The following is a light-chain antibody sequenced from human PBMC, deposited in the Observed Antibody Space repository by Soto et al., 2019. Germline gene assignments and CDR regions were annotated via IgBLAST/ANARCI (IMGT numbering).Light chain of an antibody. CDR1: QSVSSY. CDR3: QQRSNWSPYT. J-gene: IGKJ2*01. CDR2: DAS. V-gene: IGKV3-11*01. Sequence: EIVLTQSPATLSLSPGERATLSCRASQSVSSYLAWYQQKPGQAPRLLIYDASNRATGIPARFSGSGSGTDVTLTISSLQPEDFVVYYCQQRSNWSPYTFGQGTKLEIK.